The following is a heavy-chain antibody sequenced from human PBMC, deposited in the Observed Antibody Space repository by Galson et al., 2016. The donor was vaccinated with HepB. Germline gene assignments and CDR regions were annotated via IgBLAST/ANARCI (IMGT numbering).Heavy chain of an antibody. CDR1: GFTFRTYW. V-gene: IGHV3-7*01. CDR2: INQDGSQT. J-gene: IGHJ3*01. Sequence: SLRLCCAASGFTFRTYWMSWVRQPPGKGPGWMANINQDGSQTSYLDSVKGRFNISKDNAKNSLYLRMNSLRADDTAVYYCARDPMRFAFDLWGQGTMVTVSS. CDR3: ARDPMRFAFDL.